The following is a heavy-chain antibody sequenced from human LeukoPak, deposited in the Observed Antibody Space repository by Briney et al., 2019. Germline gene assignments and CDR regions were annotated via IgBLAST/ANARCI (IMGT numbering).Heavy chain of an antibody. Sequence: GGSLRLSCAASGFTFSSYGMHWVRQAPGKGLEWVAFIRYDGSNKYYADSVKGRFTISRDNSKSTLYLQMNSLRAEDTALYYCVQGTRRGAITMVRGVIGKSYYFDSWGQGTLVTVSS. CDR2: IRYDGSNK. CDR1: GFTFSSYG. CDR3: VQGTRRGAITMVRGVIGKSYYFDS. V-gene: IGHV3-30*02. J-gene: IGHJ4*02. D-gene: IGHD3-10*01.